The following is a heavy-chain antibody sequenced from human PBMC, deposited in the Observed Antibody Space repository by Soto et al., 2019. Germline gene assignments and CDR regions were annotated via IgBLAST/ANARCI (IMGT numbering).Heavy chain of an antibody. CDR3: ARATPIVLGQYVNP. J-gene: IGHJ1*01. CDR2: IYYSGTT. Sequence: SETLSLTCTVSGGSISSGDYFWSWIRQPPGKGLEWIGYIYYSGTTSYNPSLKSRVTISIDTSKNQCSLRRSSVTAADPAGENCARATPIVLGQYVNPGGQGTRLT. D-gene: IGHD3-22*01. CDR1: GGSISSGDYF. V-gene: IGHV4-30-4*01.